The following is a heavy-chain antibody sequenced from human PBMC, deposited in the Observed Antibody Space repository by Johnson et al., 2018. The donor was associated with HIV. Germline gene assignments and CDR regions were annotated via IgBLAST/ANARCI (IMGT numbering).Heavy chain of an antibody. CDR2: ISYDGSTK. J-gene: IGHJ3*02. CDR1: GFTLSSYA. D-gene: IGHD2-21*01. Sequence: QVQLVESGGGVVQPGRSLRLSCAASGFTLSSYAMHWVRQAPGKGLEWVAVISYDGSTKYYADSVNGRFTISRADSKNTLYLQMNSLKTEDTAVYYCTTFYCGGDCYAFDIWGQGTMVTVSS. V-gene: IGHV3-30-3*01. CDR3: TTFYCGGDCYAFDI.